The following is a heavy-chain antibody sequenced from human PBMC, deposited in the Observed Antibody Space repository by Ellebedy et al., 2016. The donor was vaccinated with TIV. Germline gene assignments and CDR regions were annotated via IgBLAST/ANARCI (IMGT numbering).Heavy chain of an antibody. CDR3: ARDPHYGSGMDV. D-gene: IGHD3-10*01. Sequence: GESLKISCAASRFTVSSNYMSWVRQAPGKGLEWVSVIYSGGSTYYADSVKGRFTISRDNSKNTLYLQMNSLRAEDTAVYYCARDPHYGSGMDVWGQGTTVTVSS. CDR1: RFTVSSNY. J-gene: IGHJ6*02. V-gene: IGHV3-66*01. CDR2: IYSGGST.